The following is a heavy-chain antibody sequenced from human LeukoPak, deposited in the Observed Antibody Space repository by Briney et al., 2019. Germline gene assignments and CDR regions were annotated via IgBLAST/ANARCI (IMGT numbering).Heavy chain of an antibody. Sequence: PGGSLRLSCAASGFTFSNYAMSWVRQAPGKGLEWVSAISGSGGSTYYADSVEGRFTISRDNSKNTLYLQMNSLRAEDTAVYYCAKDVLGATKGAYYSDYWGQGTLVTVSS. CDR2: ISGSGGST. CDR1: GFTFSNYA. V-gene: IGHV3-23*01. CDR3: AKDVLGATKGAYYSDY. D-gene: IGHD1-26*01. J-gene: IGHJ4*02.